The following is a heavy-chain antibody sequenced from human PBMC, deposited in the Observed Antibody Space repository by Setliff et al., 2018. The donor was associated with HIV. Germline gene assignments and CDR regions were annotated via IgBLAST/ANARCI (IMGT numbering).Heavy chain of an antibody. D-gene: IGHD2-2*01. V-gene: IGHV4-31*03. CDR2: IYYSGNP. Sequence: SETLSLTCTVSGGSISSGYYYWSWIRQHPGKGLEWIGYIYYSGNPFYNPSLRSRVTISLDTSKNQFSLKLSSVTAADTAVYYCAREFDYAQRPPLYYFDYWGQGTLVTVSS. CDR3: AREFDYAQRPPLYYFDY. J-gene: IGHJ4*02. CDR1: GGSISSGYYY.